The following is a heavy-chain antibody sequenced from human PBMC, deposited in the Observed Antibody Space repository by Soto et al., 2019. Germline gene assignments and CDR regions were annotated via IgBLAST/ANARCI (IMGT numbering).Heavy chain of an antibody. D-gene: IGHD1-1*01. CDR3: TTLSSTWPTGGDY. J-gene: IGHJ4*02. Sequence: VGSLRLSCVVSGLIFSDQWMSWVRQAPGTGLEWVANIKQDGSEKYYVDSVRGRFSISRDNAKNSLYLQMNNLRADDTAVYYCTTLSSTWPTGGDYWGQGTLVTVS. CDR2: IKQDGSEK. CDR1: GLIFSDQW. V-gene: IGHV3-7*03.